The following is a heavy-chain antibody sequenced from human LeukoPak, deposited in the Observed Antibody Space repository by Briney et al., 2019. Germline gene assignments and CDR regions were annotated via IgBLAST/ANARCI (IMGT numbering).Heavy chain of an antibody. J-gene: IGHJ4*02. CDR3: ARASGLMVRGVIMSPYYFDY. V-gene: IGHV3-13*01. CDR2: IGTAGDT. Sequence: GGSLRLSCAASGFTFSSYDMHWVRQATGKGLEWVSAIGTAGDTYYPGSVKGRFTISRENAKNSLYLQMNSLRAGDTAVYYCARASGLMVRGVIMSPYYFDYWGQGTLVTISS. D-gene: IGHD3-10*01. CDR1: GFTFSSYD.